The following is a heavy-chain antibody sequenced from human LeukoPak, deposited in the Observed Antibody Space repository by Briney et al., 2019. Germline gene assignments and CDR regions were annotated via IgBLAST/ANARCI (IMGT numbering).Heavy chain of an antibody. CDR2: IYHSGST. V-gene: IGHV4-38-2*01. D-gene: IGHD6-6*01. CDR1: GYSNSSGYY. J-gene: IGHJ4*02. Sequence: SETLSLTCAVSGYSNSSGYYWGWIRQPPGKGLEWIGSIYHSGSTYYNPSLKSRVTISVDTSKNQFSLKLSSVTAADTAVYYCARHRYGIAAPGAAYWGQGTLVTVSS. CDR3: ARHRYGIAAPGAAY.